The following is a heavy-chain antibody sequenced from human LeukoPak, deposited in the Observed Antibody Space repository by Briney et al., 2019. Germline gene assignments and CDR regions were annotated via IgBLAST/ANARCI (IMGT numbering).Heavy chain of an antibody. J-gene: IGHJ6*02. CDR2: INHSGST. V-gene: IGHV4-34*01. CDR1: GGSFSGYY. CDR3: ARQDYYYYGMDV. Sequence: SETLSLTCAVYGGSFSGYYWSWIRQPPGKGLEWIGEINHSGSTNYNPSLKSRVTISVDTSKNQFSLKLSSVTAADTAVYYCARQDYYYYGMDVWGQGTTVTVSS.